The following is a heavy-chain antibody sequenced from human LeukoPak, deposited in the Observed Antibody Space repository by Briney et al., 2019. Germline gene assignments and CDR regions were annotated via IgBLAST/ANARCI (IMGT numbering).Heavy chain of an antibody. CDR1: GGTFSSYA. D-gene: IGHD5-18*01. J-gene: IGHJ4*02. CDR2: IIPILGIA. CDR3: ARTQDGGYSYGLDY. V-gene: IGHV1-69*04. Sequence: GASVKVSCKASGGTFSSYAISWVRQAPGQGLEWMGRIIPILGIANYAQKFQGRVTITADKSTSTAYMELSSLRSEDTAVYYCARTQDGGYSYGLDYWGQGTLVTVSS.